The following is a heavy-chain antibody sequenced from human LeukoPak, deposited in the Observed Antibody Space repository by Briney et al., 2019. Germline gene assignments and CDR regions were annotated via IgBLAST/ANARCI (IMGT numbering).Heavy chain of an antibody. V-gene: IGHV1-8*03. Sequence: ASVKVSCKASGYTFTSYGISWVRQAPGQGLEWMGWMNPNSGNTGYAQKFQGRVTITRNTSISTAYMELSSLRSEDTAVYYCARGEMATIYGWHYWGQGTLVAVSS. D-gene: IGHD5-24*01. CDR2: MNPNSGNT. CDR3: ARGEMATIYGWHY. CDR1: GYTFTSYG. J-gene: IGHJ4*02.